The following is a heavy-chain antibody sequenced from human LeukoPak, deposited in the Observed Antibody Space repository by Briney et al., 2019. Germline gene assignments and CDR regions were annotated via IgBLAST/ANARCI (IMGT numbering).Heavy chain of an antibody. CDR2: IIPIFGTA. CDR3: ASPRYCSGGSCQYFDY. J-gene: IGHJ4*02. D-gene: IGHD2-15*01. V-gene: IGHV1-69*13. CDR1: GGTFSSYA. Sequence: SVTVSCTASGGTFSSYAISWVRQAPGQGLEWMGGIIPIFGTANYAQKFQGRVTITADESTSTAYMELSSLRSEDTAVYYCASPRYCSGGSCQYFDYWGQGTLVTVSS.